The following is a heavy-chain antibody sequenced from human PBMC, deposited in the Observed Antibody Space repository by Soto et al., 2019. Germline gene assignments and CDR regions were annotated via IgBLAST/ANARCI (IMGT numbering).Heavy chain of an antibody. D-gene: IGHD3-16*01. CDR3: VRTFVGDY. CDR2: ITDTGGGT. J-gene: IGHJ4*02. V-gene: IGHV3-23*01. CDR1: GFSFGSDA. Sequence: EVQMLESGGGLVQPGGSLRLSCAASGFSFGSDAMSWVRQAPGKGLEWVSAITDTGGGTYYTDSVKGRFTISRDNSKNTLYLQMHSLRTEDTAVYYCVRTFVGDYWGQGILVTVSS.